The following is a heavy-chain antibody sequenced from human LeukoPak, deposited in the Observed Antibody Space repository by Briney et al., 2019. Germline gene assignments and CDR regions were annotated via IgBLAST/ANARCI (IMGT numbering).Heavy chain of an antibody. J-gene: IGHJ6*04. Sequence: GGSLRLSCAASGFTFSTYTMSWVRQAPGKGLEWVSVIYSGGSTYYADSVKGRFTISRDNSKNTLYPQMNSLRAEDTAVYYCARDRRVWGKGTTVTISS. CDR3: ARDRRV. CDR1: GFTFSTYT. CDR2: IYSGGST. V-gene: IGHV3-53*01.